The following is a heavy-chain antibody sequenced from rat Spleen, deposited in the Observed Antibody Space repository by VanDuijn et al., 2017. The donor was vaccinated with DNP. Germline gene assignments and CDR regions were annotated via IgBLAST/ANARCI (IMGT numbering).Heavy chain of an antibody. J-gene: IGHJ2*01. CDR3: ARHVLPLRVWDY. CDR2: INYGGGTT. Sequence: EVQLVESGGGLVQPGRSLKLSCVVSGFTLSDYYMAWVRQAPTKGLDWVAYINYGGGTTYNGDSVKGRFTISRDNAKSTLYLQMNSLRSEDMATYYCARHVLPLRVWDYWGQGVMVTVSS. D-gene: IGHD1-4*01. CDR1: GFTLSDYY. V-gene: IGHV5-22*01.